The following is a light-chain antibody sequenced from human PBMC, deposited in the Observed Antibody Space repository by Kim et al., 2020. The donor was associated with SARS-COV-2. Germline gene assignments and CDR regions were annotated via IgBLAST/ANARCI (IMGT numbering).Light chain of an antibody. J-gene: IGKJ4*01. Sequence: PGERATLSCRASQSVSSNLAWYQQKPGQAPRLLIYDASNRATGIPARFSGSGSGTDFTLTISSLEPEDFAVYYCQQRSNWPLTFGGGTKVDIK. CDR2: DAS. V-gene: IGKV3-11*01. CDR3: QQRSNWPLT. CDR1: QSVSSN.